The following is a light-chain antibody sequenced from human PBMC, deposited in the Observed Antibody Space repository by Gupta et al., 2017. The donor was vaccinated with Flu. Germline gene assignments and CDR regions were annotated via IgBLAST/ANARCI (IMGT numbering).Light chain of an antibody. Sequence: SSELTQDSAVSVALGPTVRITCQGDRLRYSYASWYQQKPGQAPVLIIYAKNIRPSGIPDRFSGSSSGNTASLTITGAQADDEADYYCNSRDSTDNHQAVFGGGTKLTVL. CDR2: AKN. CDR1: RLRYSY. J-gene: IGLJ2*01. V-gene: IGLV3-19*01. CDR3: NSRDSTDNHQAV.